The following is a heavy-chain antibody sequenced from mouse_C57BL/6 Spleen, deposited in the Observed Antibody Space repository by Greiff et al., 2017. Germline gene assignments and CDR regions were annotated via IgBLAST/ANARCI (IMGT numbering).Heavy chain of an antibody. CDR1: GYAFSSSW. D-gene: IGHD2-3*01. CDR2: IYPGDGDT. J-gene: IGHJ1*03. V-gene: IGHV1-82*01. CDR3: ARCGYYTTYFDV. Sequence: VQLQQSGPELVKPGASVKISCKASGYAFSSSWMNWVKQRPGKGLEWIGRIYPGDGDTNYNGKFKGKATLTADKSSSTAYIQLSSLTSEDSAVYFCARCGYYTTYFDVWGTGTTVTVSS.